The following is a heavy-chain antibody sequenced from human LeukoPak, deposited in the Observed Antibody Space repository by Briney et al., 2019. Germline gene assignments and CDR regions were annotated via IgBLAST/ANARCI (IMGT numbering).Heavy chain of an antibody. J-gene: IGHJ4*02. D-gene: IGHD4-23*01. CDR1: GFTFSSYG. Sequence: GGSLRLSCAASGFTFSSYGMHWVRQAPGKGLEWVAVISYDGSNKYYADSVKGRFTISRDNSKNTLYLQMSSLRAEDTAVYYCAKGHDYGGNSVDYWGQGTLVTVSS. V-gene: IGHV3-30*18. CDR3: AKGHDYGGNSVDY. CDR2: ISYDGSNK.